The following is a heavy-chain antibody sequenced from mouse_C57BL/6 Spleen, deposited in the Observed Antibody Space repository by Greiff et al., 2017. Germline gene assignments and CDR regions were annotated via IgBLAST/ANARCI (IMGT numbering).Heavy chain of an antibody. CDR2: IDPSDSYT. V-gene: IGHV1-69*01. Sequence: QVQLQQPGAELVMPGASVKLSCKASGYTFTSYWMHWVKQRPGQGLEWIGEIDPSDSYTNYNQKFKGKSTLTVDKSSSTAYMQLSSLTSEDSAVYYCARWDYGRYFDVWGTGTTVTVSS. CDR1: GYTFTSYW. D-gene: IGHD1-1*01. CDR3: ARWDYGRYFDV. J-gene: IGHJ1*03.